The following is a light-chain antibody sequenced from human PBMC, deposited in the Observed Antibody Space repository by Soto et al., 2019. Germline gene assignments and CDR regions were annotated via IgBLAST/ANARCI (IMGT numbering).Light chain of an antibody. Sequence: QSALTQPASVSGSPGQSITISCTGTSSDVGTHDYVSWYQQRPGKAPKLMIYEVANWPSGVSNRFSGSKSGSTASLTISGLQAEDEADYYCSSYTRDTALVFGPGTKLTVL. CDR1: SSDVGTHDY. CDR2: EVA. V-gene: IGLV2-14*01. CDR3: SSYTRDTALV. J-gene: IGLJ1*01.